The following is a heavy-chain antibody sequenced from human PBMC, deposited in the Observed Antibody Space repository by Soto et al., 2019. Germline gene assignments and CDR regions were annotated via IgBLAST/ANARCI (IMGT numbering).Heavy chain of an antibody. CDR1: GGSISSGGYY. CDR3: ARPTTLADTFDI. J-gene: IGHJ3*02. D-gene: IGHD4-4*01. Sequence: QVQLQESGPGLVKPSETLSLTCTVSGGSISSGGYYWTWIRQHPGKGLEWIGYIYYSGSTYYNPSLKSRVTISVDTSKNQCSLKLSSVTAADTAVYYCARPTTLADTFDIWGQGTMVTVSS. V-gene: IGHV4-31*03. CDR2: IYYSGST.